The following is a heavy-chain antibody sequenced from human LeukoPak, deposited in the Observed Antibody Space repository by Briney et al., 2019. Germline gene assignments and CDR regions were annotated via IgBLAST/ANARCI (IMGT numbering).Heavy chain of an antibody. J-gene: IGHJ3*02. CDR2: INPNSGGT. D-gene: IGHD4-23*01. CDR1: GYTFTGYY. V-gene: IGHV1-2*02. Sequence: GASVKVSCKASGYTFTGYYMHWVRQAPGQGLEWMGWINPNSGGTNYAQKFQGRVTMTRDTSISTAYMELSRLRSDDTAVYYCARVAQGYGGIYDAFDIWGQGTMVTVSS. CDR3: ARVAQGYGGIYDAFDI.